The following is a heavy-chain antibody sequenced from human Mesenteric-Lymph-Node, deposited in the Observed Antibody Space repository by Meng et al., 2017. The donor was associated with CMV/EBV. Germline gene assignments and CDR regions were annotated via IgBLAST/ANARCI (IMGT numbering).Heavy chain of an antibody. J-gene: IGHJ5*02. Sequence: ASVKVSCKASGYTFTNYDIIRVRQATGQGLEWMGWVNPNSGNSGYAQKFQGRVSMAWNTSINTAYMELSSLRYEDTAIYYCAREAYLRATTEHWLDPWGQGTLVTVSS. CDR2: VNPNSGNS. CDR3: AREAYLRATTEHWLDP. V-gene: IGHV1-8*01. CDR1: GYTFTNYD. D-gene: IGHD1-1*01.